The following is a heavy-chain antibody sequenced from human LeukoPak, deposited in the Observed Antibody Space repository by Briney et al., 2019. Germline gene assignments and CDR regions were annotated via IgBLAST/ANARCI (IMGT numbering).Heavy chain of an antibody. CDR3: ARGYSYDSSGYYDAFDI. V-gene: IGHV4-4*07. D-gene: IGHD3-22*01. CDR2: IYSSGST. CDR1: GGSISSYY. J-gene: IGHJ3*02. Sequence: SETLSLTCTVSGGSISSYYWNWIRQPAGKELEWIGRIYSSGSTNYNPSLKSRVTMVVDTSKNQFSLKLSSVTAADTAVYYCARGYSYDSSGYYDAFDIWGQGTVVTVSS.